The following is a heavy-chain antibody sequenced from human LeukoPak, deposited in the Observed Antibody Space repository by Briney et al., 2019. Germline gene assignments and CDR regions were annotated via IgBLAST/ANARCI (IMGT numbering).Heavy chain of an antibody. V-gene: IGHV1-18*01. CDR2: ISAYNGNT. CDR3: AREGYYYDSSGYYYANRFDY. D-gene: IGHD3-22*01. CDR1: GYTFTSYG. J-gene: IGHJ4*02. Sequence: ASVKVSCKASGYTFTSYGISWVRQAPGQGLEWMGWISAYNGNTNYAQKLQGRVTMTTDTSTSTAYMELRSLRSDDTAVYYCAREGYYYDSSGYYYANRFDYWGQGTLVTVSS.